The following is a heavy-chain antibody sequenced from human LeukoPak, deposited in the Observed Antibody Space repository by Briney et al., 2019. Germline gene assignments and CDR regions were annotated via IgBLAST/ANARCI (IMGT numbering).Heavy chain of an antibody. Sequence: GESLKISCKGSGYSFTNYWIGWVGQMPGKGLEWMGIIYPGDSDTRYSPSFQGQVTISADKSISTAYLQWSSLKASDTATYYCARCTGSYYPYYYYYMDVWGKGTTVTVSS. J-gene: IGHJ6*03. CDR3: ARCTGSYYPYYYYYMDV. CDR1: GYSFTNYW. D-gene: IGHD3-10*01. V-gene: IGHV5-51*01. CDR2: IYPGDSDT.